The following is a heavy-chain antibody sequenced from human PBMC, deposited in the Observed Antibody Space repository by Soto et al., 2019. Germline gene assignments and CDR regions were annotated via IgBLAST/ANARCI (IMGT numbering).Heavy chain of an antibody. CDR3: AKDRSPGTMIVVVGSMDV. J-gene: IGHJ6*02. CDR1: GFNFFEAW. V-gene: IGHV3-23*01. Sequence: GGSLRHSCEASGFNFFEAWMSWVRQATGKGLEWVSAISGSGGSTYYADSVKGRFTISRDNSKNTLYLQMNSLRAEDTAVYYCAKDRSPGTMIVVVGSMDVWGQGTTVTVSS. CDR2: ISGSGGST. D-gene: IGHD3-22*01.